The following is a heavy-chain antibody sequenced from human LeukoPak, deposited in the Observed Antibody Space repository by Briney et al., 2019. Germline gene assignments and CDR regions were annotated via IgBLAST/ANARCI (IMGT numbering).Heavy chain of an antibody. V-gene: IGHV3-64*01. CDR2: ISSNGGST. Sequence: SGGSLRLSCAASGFTFSSYAMHWVRQAAGNGLEYVSAISSNGGSTYYANSVKGRFTISRDNSKNTLYLQMGSLRAEDMAVYYCARAPDSSGYYYYYGMDVWGQGTTVTVSS. J-gene: IGHJ6*02. D-gene: IGHD3-22*01. CDR3: ARAPDSSGYYYYYGMDV. CDR1: GFTFSSYA.